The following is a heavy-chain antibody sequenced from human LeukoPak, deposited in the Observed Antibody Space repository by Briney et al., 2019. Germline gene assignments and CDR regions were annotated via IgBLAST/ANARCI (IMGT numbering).Heavy chain of an antibody. J-gene: IGHJ5*02. Sequence: SETLSLTCTVSGGSTSSHYWTWIRQPPGKGLEWIGTIYYSGSTNYNPSLKSRVTISVDTSKSQFSLKLSSVTASDTAVYYCAREVNTAMVVWFGPWGQGTLVTVSS. D-gene: IGHD5-18*01. CDR3: AREVNTAMVVWFGP. CDR1: GGSTSSHY. CDR2: IYYSGST. V-gene: IGHV4-59*11.